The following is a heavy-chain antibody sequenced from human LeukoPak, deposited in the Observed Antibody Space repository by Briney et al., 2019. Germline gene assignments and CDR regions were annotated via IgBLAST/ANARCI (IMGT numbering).Heavy chain of an antibody. Sequence: ASVKVSCKTSGATFSDYALNWVRQAPGQGLEWMGWINTKTGNPTYAQGFTGRFVFSLDTSVTTTYLQISSLKPEDTAVYYCARGKTTVTDRGLIDYWGRGTLVTVSS. CDR1: GATFSDYA. CDR2: INTKTGNP. D-gene: IGHD4-17*01. CDR3: ARGKTTVTDRGLIDY. J-gene: IGHJ4*02. V-gene: IGHV7-4-1*02.